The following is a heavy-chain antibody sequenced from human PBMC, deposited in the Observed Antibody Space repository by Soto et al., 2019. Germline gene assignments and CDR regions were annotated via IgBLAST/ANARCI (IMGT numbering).Heavy chain of an antibody. D-gene: IGHD6-19*01. Sequence: QVQLVQSGAEVKKPGSSVKVSCKTSGGTFSSYTISWVRQAPGQGLEWMGRIIPILGIANYAQKFQGRVTITADKSTSTAYMELSSLRSEDTAVYYCAFRAVAVSDAFDIWGQGTMENVSS. CDR2: IIPILGIA. CDR3: AFRAVAVSDAFDI. V-gene: IGHV1-69*02. J-gene: IGHJ3*02. CDR1: GGTFSSYT.